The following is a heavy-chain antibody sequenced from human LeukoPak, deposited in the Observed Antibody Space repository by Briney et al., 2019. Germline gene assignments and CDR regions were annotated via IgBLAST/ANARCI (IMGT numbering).Heavy chain of an antibody. CDR2: IYYSGST. D-gene: IGHD6-13*01. V-gene: IGHV4-59*08. CDR3: ARQGQQLVEH. Sequence: SETLSLTCTVSGGSISSYYWSWIRQPPGKGLEWIGYIYYSGSTNYNPSLKSRVTISVDTSKNQFSLKLSSVTAADTAVYYCARQGQQLVEHWGQGTLVTVSS. CDR1: GGSISSYY. J-gene: IGHJ4*02.